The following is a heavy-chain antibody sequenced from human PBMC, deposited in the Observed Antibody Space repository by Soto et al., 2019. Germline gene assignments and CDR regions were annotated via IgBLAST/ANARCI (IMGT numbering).Heavy chain of an antibody. Sequence: QVQLVQSGAEVKKPGSSVKVSCKASGGTVSSYAISWVRQAPGQGLEWMGGIIPIFGTANYAQKFQGRVTITADESTSTAYMELSSLRSEDTAVYYCARRGYSYDHYYYYGMDVWGQGTTVTVSS. CDR2: IIPIFGTA. J-gene: IGHJ6*02. CDR3: ARRGYSYDHYYYYGMDV. D-gene: IGHD5-18*01. V-gene: IGHV1-69*01. CDR1: GGTVSSYA.